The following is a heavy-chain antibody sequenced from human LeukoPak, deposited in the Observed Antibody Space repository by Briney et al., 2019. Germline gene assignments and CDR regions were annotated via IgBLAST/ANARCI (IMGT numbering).Heavy chain of an antibody. CDR3: ARDLYCSSTRCRANNWFDP. Sequence: SETLSLTCTVSGGSISSYYWSWIRQPAGKGLEWIGRIYTSGSTNYNPSLKSRVTISVDKSKNQFSLKLSSVTAADTAVYYCARDLYCSSTRCRANNWFDPWGQGTLVTVSS. D-gene: IGHD2-2*01. CDR2: IYTSGST. J-gene: IGHJ5*02. V-gene: IGHV4-4*07. CDR1: GGSISSYY.